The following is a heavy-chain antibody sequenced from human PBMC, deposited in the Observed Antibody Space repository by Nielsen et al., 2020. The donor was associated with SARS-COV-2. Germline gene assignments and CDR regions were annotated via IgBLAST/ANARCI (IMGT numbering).Heavy chain of an antibody. CDR3: AKDLHILGFDF. CDR2: ISYDGNNK. CDR1: GFTFRRSA. Sequence: GESLKISCAASGFTFRRSAMHWVRQAPGKGLEWVAIISYDGNNKYADSVKGRFTISRDNSKNTLYLQMTSLRAEDTAVYYCAKDLHILGFDFWGQGTLVTVSS. J-gene: IGHJ4*02. V-gene: IGHV3-30*04.